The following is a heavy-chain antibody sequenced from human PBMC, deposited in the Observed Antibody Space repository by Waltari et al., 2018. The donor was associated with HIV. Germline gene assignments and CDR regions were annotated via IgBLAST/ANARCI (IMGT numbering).Heavy chain of an antibody. CDR3: VRDGPFVDVEY. Sequence: EVQLVESGGGLVQPGGSLRLSCAASGFTFSGYWMSWVRQAPGKGLEWGGNIKEDGGLEYYVDSVKGRFTISRDNPKNLLFLQMNSLRVEDTAVYYCVRDGPFVDVEYWGQGTLVTVSS. V-gene: IGHV3-7*01. CDR1: GFTFSGYW. J-gene: IGHJ4*02. CDR2: IKEDGGLE. D-gene: IGHD5-12*01.